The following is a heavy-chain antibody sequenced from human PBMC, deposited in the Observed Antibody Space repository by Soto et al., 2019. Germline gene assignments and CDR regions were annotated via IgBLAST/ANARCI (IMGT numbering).Heavy chain of an antibody. CDR3: ARDSAVNCYFDY. CDR1: GGSVSSGSYY. J-gene: IGHJ4*02. V-gene: IGHV4-61*01. CDR2: IYYSGST. D-gene: IGHD1-20*01. Sequence: SETLSLTCTVSGGSVSSGSYYWSWIRQPPGKGLEWIGYIYYSGSTNYNPSLKSRVTISVDTSKNQFSLKLSSVTAADTAVYYCARDSAVNCYFDYWGQGTLVTVSS.